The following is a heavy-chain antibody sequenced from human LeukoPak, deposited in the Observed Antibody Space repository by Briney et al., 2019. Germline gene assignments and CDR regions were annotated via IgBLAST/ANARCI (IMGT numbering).Heavy chain of an antibody. Sequence: ETLSLTCTVSGGSISSYYWSWIRQPPGKGLEWVANIKQDGSEKYYVDSVKGRFTISRDNAKNSLYLQMNSLRAEDTAVYYCAREGKVGANYWNNWFDPWGQGTLVTVSS. CDR3: AREGKVGANYWNNWFDP. V-gene: IGHV3-7*01. D-gene: IGHD1-26*01. CDR1: GGSISSYY. J-gene: IGHJ5*02. CDR2: IKQDGSEK.